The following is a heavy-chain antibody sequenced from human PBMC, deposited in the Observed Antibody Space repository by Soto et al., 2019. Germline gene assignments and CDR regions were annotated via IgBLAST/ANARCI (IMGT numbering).Heavy chain of an antibody. V-gene: IGHV3-66*01. J-gene: IGHJ4*02. CDR2: IYTGGGT. CDR3: ARDGSGH. CDR1: GLTVSTNP. Sequence: EVQLVESGGGLVKPGGSLRLSCAASGLTVSTNPISWVRQAPGKGLEWVSVIYTGGGTHYADSVKGRFTISRDNSKNTVNLQMNSLRPEDTAVYYCARDGSGHWGQGTLVTVSS.